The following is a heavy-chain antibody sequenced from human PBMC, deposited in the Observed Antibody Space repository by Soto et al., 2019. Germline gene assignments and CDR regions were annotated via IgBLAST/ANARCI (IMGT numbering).Heavy chain of an antibody. CDR3: AKMVGATLVDY. J-gene: IGHJ4*02. CDR2: IHHSGNT. Sequence: QVQLQESGPGLVKPSGTLSLTCTVSGASISSTSSGDWWSWVRQPPGKGLEWIGEIHHSGNTNYNPSHKSRVTMSVDKSKNQFSLRLSSVTAADTAVYWCAKMVGATLVDYWGQGTLVTVSS. V-gene: IGHV4-4*01. CDR1: GASISSTSSGDW. D-gene: IGHD1-26*01.